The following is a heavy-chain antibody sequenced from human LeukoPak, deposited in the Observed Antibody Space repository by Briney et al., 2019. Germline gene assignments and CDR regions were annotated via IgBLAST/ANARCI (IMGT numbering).Heavy chain of an antibody. D-gene: IGHD3-22*01. J-gene: IGHJ1*01. V-gene: IGHV3-7*04. CDR1: GLTFSSFW. CDR3: ARGEYYYDGGY. Sequence: GGSLRLSCAASGLTFSSFWMSWVRQAPGKGLEWVANIRRDGSEKYYVDSVKGRFTISRDNAKNSLYLQMNSLRVEDTAVYYCARGEYYYDGGYWGQGTLVTVSS. CDR2: IRRDGSEK.